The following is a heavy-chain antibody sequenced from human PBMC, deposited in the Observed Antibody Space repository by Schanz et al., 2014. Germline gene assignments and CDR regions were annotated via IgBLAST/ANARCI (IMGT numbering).Heavy chain of an antibody. D-gene: IGHD3-10*01. CDR1: GFSFSTYW. Sequence: EEQLVESGGGLAHPGGSLRLSWAASGFSFSTYWMSWVRQAPGKGLEWVANIKEDGSVKDYVDSVKGRFTISRDNSKNTLYLQMNSLRAEDTAVYYCAKGRFGELSAFDIWGQGTMVTVSS. CDR2: IKEDGSVK. V-gene: IGHV3-7*05. CDR3: AKGRFGELSAFDI. J-gene: IGHJ3*02.